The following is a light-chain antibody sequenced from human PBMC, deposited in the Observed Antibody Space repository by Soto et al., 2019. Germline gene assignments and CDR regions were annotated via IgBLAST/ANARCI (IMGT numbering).Light chain of an antibody. CDR2: GAS. J-gene: IGKJ4*01. CDR3: QQYNNWPVT. CDR1: QSVSSSY. Sequence: EIVLTQSPGTLSLSPGERATLSCRASQSVSSSYLAWYQQKPGQAPRLLIHGASTRATGIAARFSGSGSGTEFTITISGLQSEDFATYYCQQYNNWPVTFGGGTKVDIK. V-gene: IGKV3D-15*01.